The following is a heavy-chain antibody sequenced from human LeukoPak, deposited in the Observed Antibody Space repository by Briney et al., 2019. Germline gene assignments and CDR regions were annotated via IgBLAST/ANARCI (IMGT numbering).Heavy chain of an antibody. Sequence: GGSLRLSCAASGFTFSNYAMSWVRQAPGKGLEWVSGIGGSGGDTYYADSVKGRFTISRDNSKNRLYLQINSLRAEDTAVYHSARGGIRYFEFWGQGTLVTVSS. V-gene: IGHV3-23*01. CDR3: ARGGIRYFEF. D-gene: IGHD3-9*01. CDR1: GFTFSNYA. CDR2: IGGSGGDT. J-gene: IGHJ4*02.